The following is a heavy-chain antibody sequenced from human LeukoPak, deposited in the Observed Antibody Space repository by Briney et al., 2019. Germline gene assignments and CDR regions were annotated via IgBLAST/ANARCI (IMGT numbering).Heavy chain of an antibody. CDR1: GFPFSNYW. Sequence: GGSLRLSCAASGFPFSNYWMHWVRQVPGKGLVWVSRINTDGSITNYADSVKGRFTISRDNAKNTLFLQMNSLRTDDAAVYYCSRDTFGPDDHWGQGTRVTVSS. D-gene: IGHD3-16*01. V-gene: IGHV3-74*01. J-gene: IGHJ5*02. CDR3: SRDTFGPDDH. CDR2: INTDGSIT.